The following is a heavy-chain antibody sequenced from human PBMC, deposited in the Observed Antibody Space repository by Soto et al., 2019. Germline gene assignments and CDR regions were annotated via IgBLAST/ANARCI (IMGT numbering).Heavy chain of an antibody. CDR3: AKSLIEDDFWFDY. D-gene: IGHD3-3*01. V-gene: IGHV3-23*01. CDR2: ISGSGGST. CDR1: GFTFSSYA. J-gene: IGHJ4*02. Sequence: HPGGSLRLSCAASGFTFSSYAMSWVRQAPGKGLEWVSAISGSGGSTYYADSVKGRFTISRDNSKNTLYLQMNSLRAEDTAVYYCAKSLIEDDFWFDYWGQGTLVTVSS.